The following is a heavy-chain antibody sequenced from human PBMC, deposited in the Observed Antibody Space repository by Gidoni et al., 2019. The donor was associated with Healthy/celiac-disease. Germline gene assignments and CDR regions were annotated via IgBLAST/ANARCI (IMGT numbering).Heavy chain of an antibody. Sequence: QLQLQESGPGLVKPSETLSLTCTVSGGPISSSSYYWGWIRQPPGKGLEWIGSIYYSGSTYYNPSLKSRVTISVDTSKNQFSLKLSSVTAADTAVYYCARWLGATTYYDYWGQGTLVTVSS. J-gene: IGHJ4*02. CDR1: GGPISSSSYY. CDR3: ARWLGATTYYDY. CDR2: IYYSGST. V-gene: IGHV4-39*01. D-gene: IGHD1-26*01.